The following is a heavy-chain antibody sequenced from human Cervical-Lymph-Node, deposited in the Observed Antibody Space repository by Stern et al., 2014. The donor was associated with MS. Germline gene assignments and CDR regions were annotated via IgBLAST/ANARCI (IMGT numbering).Heavy chain of an antibody. Sequence: VQLVESGPGLVKPSQTLSLTCAVTGGSISSTEYYWSWIRKSPGKGLEWIGYIHNSGTTYYNPSLKSRVSISVDTSKNQFSLKLRSVTAADTAVYYCSRDADGYSLIFGYWGRGALVTVSS. J-gene: IGHJ4*02. CDR3: SRDADGYSLIFGY. CDR1: GGSISSTEYY. V-gene: IGHV4-30-4*01. D-gene: IGHD5-24*01. CDR2: IHNSGTT.